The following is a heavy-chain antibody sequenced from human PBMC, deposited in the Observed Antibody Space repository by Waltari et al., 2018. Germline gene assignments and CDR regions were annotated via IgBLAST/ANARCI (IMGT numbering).Heavy chain of an antibody. D-gene: IGHD4-17*01. CDR2: ISSSSSYI. V-gene: IGHV3-21*01. CDR3: ARGYMTTVTTLGY. J-gene: IGHJ4*02. Sequence: EVQLVESGGGLVKPGGSLRLSCAASGFTFSSYSMNWVRQAPGKGLEWVSSISSSSSYIDYADSVKGRFTISRDNAKNSLYLQMNSLRAEDTAVYYCARGYMTTVTTLGYWGQGTLVTVSS. CDR1: GFTFSSYS.